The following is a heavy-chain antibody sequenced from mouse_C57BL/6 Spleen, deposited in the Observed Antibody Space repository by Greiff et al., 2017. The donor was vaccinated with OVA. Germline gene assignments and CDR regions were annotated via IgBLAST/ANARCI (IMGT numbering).Heavy chain of an antibody. J-gene: IGHJ2*01. Sequence: VQLQQPGAELVKPGASVKMSCKASGYTFTSYWITWVKQRPGQGLEWIGDIYPGSGSTNYNEKFKSKATLTVDTSSSTAYMQRSSLTSEDSAVYYCARRYCGSSYENYWGQGTTLTVSS. CDR3: ARRYCGSSYENY. V-gene: IGHV1-55*01. D-gene: IGHD1-1*01. CDR2: IYPGSGST. CDR1: GYTFTSYW.